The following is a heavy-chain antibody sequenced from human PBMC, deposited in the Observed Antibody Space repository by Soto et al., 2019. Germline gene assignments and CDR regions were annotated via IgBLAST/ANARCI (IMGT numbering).Heavy chain of an antibody. CDR2: IKTDGSTT. J-gene: IGHJ4*02. CDR1: GFTFSSYW. V-gene: IGHV3-74*01. D-gene: IGHD2-8*02. Sequence: PGGSLRLSCPASGFTFSSYWMHWVRLIPGKGLVWVSRIKTDGSTTSYADSVKGRFTVSRDNAKNTLYLQMNSLRAEDTAVYFCTRGEAVPGFGTYWPPVLFDYWGQGTPVTVSS. CDR3: TRGEAVPGFGTYWPPVLFDY.